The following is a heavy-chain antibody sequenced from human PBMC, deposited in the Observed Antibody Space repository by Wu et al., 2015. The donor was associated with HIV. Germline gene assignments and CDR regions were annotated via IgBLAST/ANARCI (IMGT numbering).Heavy chain of an antibody. CDR2: INPATGGT. J-gene: IGHJ4*02. D-gene: IGHD4-17*01. CDR3: ARDATPVTTEFDY. CDR1: GYTFTDYY. V-gene: IGHV1-2*02. Sequence: QVQLVQSGAEVKEPGASVKVSCKASGYTFTDYYMHWVRQAPGQGLEWMGWINPATGGTIYAEKFEGRVTMTRDTSISTSFMELNSLRSDDTAMYYCARDATPVTTEFDYWGQGTLVTVSS.